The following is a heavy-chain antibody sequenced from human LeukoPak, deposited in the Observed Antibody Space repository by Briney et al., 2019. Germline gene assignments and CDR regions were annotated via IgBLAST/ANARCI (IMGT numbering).Heavy chain of an antibody. V-gene: IGHV4-39*01. CDR1: GVSISGSYYY. D-gene: IGHD2-8*01. Sequence: ASETLSLTCAVSGVSISGSYYYWGWIRQPPGKGLEWIGNIYYSGSTYYNASLQSRVTISIDTSKNQFSLRLSSVTAADTAVYYCASQRALSMWGQGTLVTVSS. CDR3: ASQRALSM. J-gene: IGHJ4*02. CDR2: IYYSGST.